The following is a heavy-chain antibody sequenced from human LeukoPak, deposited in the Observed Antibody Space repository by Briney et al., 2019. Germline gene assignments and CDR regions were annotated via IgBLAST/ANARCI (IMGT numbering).Heavy chain of an antibody. CDR3: ARYTSNVVGKRHYFDY. CDR2: ISSSSGYI. V-gene: IGHV3-21*01. CDR1: GFTFSSYA. J-gene: IGHJ4*02. D-gene: IGHD1-26*01. Sequence: GGSLRLSCAASGFTFSSYAMHWVRQAPGKGLEWVSSISSSSGYIYYADSVKGRFTISRDNAKNSLYLQMNSLRAEDTAVYYCARYTSNVVGKRHYFDYWGQGTLVTVSS.